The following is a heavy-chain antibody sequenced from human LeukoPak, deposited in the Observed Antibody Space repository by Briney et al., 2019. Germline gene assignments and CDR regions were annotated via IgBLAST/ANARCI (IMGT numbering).Heavy chain of an antibody. D-gene: IGHD3-3*01. J-gene: IGHJ4*02. V-gene: IGHV1-69*01. CDR2: IITNCGTT. CDR3: ARPRTYYDFWRGYPPFDY. Sequence: ASVKVSCKASGGTFSNYAISWVRQAPGQGLEWMGGIITNCGTTNYAQKYQGRVTITADESTTTVYMELSSLRSEDTAVYYCARPRTYYDFWRGYPPFDYWGQGTLVTVSS. CDR1: GGTFSNYA.